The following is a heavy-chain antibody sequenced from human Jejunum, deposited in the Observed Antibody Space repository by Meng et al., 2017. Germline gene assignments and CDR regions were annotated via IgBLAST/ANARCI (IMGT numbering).Heavy chain of an antibody. CDR1: GGSITSSSYY. J-gene: IGHJ4*02. V-gene: IGHV4-39*07. CDR3: AGGGFRDGISWYYFDY. D-gene: IGHD6-13*01. Sequence: SETLSLTCTVSGGSITSSSYYWGWIRPPPGMGLEWIGNIYYTGNTYYNPSLKSRVTISLDTSRKQFSLKLTSVTAADTAVFYCAGGGFRDGISWYYFDYWGQGTLVTVSS. CDR2: IYYTGNT.